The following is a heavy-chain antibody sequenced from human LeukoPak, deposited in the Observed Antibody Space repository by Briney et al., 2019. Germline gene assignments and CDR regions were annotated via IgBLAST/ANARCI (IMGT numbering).Heavy chain of an antibody. Sequence: PSETLSLTCTVSGGSISSGSYYWSCLRQPAGKGLEWIGRIYTSGSTNYNPSLKSRVTISVDTSKKQSCLRLSSVTAADTAVYYCARGLGYYYDSSGYVNWFDPWGQGTLVTVSS. V-gene: IGHV4-61*02. J-gene: IGHJ5*02. D-gene: IGHD3-22*01. CDR2: IYTSGST. CDR3: ARGLGYYYDSSGYVNWFDP. CDR1: GGSISSGSYY.